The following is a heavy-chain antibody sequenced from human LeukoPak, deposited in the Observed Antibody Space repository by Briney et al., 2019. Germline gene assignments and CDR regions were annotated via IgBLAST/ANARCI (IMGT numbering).Heavy chain of an antibody. V-gene: IGHV1-8*01. Sequence: ASVKVSCKASGYTFTSYDINWVRQATGQGLEWMGWMNPNSGNTGYAQKFQGRVTMTRNTSISTAYMELSSLRSEDTAVYYCARFNDYDFWSGLRNALDIWGQGTMVTVSS. CDR3: ARFNDYDFWSGLRNALDI. J-gene: IGHJ3*02. CDR1: GYTFTSYD. D-gene: IGHD3-3*01. CDR2: MNPNSGNT.